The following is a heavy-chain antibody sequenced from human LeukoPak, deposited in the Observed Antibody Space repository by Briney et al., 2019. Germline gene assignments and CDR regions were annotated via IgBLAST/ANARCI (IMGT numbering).Heavy chain of an antibody. J-gene: IGHJ5*02. CDR1: GYTFTSYA. CDR2: INTNTENP. CDR3: ARGGRIAARRFGNWFDP. D-gene: IGHD6-6*01. Sequence: ASVKVSCKASGYTFTSYAMNWVRQAPGQGLKWMGWINTNTENPTYAQGFTGRFVFSLDTSVSTAYLQISSLKAEDTAVYYCARGGRIAARRFGNWFDPWGQGTLVTVSS. V-gene: IGHV7-4-1*02.